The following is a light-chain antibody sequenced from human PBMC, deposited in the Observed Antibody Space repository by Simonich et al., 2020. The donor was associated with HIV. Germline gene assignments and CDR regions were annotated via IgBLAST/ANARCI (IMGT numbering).Light chain of an antibody. V-gene: IGKV3-15*01. Sequence: IVMTQSPASLSVSPGERATLSCRASQRVSSNLAWYQQKAGQAPRLLIYGASTRATGIPARFSGSGSGTEFTLTISSMQSEDFAVYYCQQYNNWPPWTFGQGTKVEIK. J-gene: IGKJ1*01. CDR3: QQYNNWPPWT. CDR1: QRVSSN. CDR2: GAS.